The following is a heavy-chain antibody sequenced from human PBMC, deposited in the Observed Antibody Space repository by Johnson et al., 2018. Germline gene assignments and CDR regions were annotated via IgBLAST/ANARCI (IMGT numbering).Heavy chain of an antibody. CDR1: GLTFSAYG. D-gene: IGHD6-6*01. CDR3: ANVNSSSLNYYDYYYMDG. V-gene: IGHV3-30*18. Sequence: QVQLVESGGGVVQPGRSLRLSCAASGLTFSAYGIHWVRQAPGKGLEWVAVISYDGSNKYYADSVKGRFTISRDNSKNTLYLQLNSLRAEDTAVYYCANVNSSSLNYYDYYYMDGWGKGTTVTVSS. CDR2: ISYDGSNK. J-gene: IGHJ6*03.